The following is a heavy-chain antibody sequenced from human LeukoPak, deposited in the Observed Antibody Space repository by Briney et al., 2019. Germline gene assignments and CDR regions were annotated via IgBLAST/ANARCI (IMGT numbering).Heavy chain of an antibody. V-gene: IGHV1-2*02. D-gene: IGHD3/OR15-3a*01. CDR2: INPNSDGT. J-gene: IGHJ6*03. CDR1: GYIFSVYY. Sequence: GASVKVSCKASGYIFSVYYMHWVRQAPGQGLEWMGWINPNSDGTDYAQKLQGRVTMTRDTSISTAYMELIGLRSDDTAVYYCARGEFRTGAKGDYYYYMDVWGKGTTVTVSS. CDR3: ARGEFRTGAKGDYYYYMDV.